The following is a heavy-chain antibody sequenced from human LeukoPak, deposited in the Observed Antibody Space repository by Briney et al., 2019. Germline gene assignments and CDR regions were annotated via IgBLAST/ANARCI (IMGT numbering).Heavy chain of an antibody. J-gene: IGHJ4*02. CDR2: ISSSGSTI. CDR1: GFTFSSYE. Sequence: PGGSLRLSCAASGFTFSSYEMNWVRQAPGKGLEWFSYISSSGSTIYYADSVKGRFTISRDNAKNSLYLQMNSLRAEDTAVYYCATRGVVTSPPEFDYWGQGTLVTVSS. D-gene: IGHD4-23*01. CDR3: ATRGVVTSPPEFDY. V-gene: IGHV3-48*03.